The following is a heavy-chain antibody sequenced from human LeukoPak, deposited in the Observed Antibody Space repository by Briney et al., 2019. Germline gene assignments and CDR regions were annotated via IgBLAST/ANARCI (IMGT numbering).Heavy chain of an antibody. CDR2: ISWNSGSI. CDR1: GFTFDDYA. Sequence: GGSLRLSCAASGFTFDDYAMPWVRQAPGKGLEWVSGISWNSGSIGYADSVKGRFTISRDNAKNSLYLQMNSLRAEDTALYYCAKDRASGGGYYFDYWGQGTLVTVSS. V-gene: IGHV3-9*01. CDR3: AKDRASGGGYYFDY. J-gene: IGHJ4*02. D-gene: IGHD2-15*01.